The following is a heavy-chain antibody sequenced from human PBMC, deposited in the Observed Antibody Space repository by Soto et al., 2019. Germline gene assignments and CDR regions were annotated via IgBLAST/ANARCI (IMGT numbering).Heavy chain of an antibody. J-gene: IGHJ5*02. CDR1: ADTFNSYS. D-gene: IGHD4-17*01. CDR2: ITPVYGTA. V-gene: IGHV1-69*01. CDR3: ARSLEGTKVTTWFDP. Sequence: QVQLVQSGAEVKKPGSSVKVSCKASADTFNSYSLSWLRQAPGQRLEWMGGITPVYGTADYAQSFEDRLTITADASTSTVYMELSSLRSADTAVYYWARSLEGTKVTTWFDPCGQGALVTVSS.